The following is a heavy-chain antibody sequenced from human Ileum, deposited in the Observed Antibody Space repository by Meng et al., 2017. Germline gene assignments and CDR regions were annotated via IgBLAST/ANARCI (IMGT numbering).Heavy chain of an antibody. CDR1: GGSVSSDGFQ. V-gene: IGHV4-61*08. CDR3: ARDHWGSLDY. Sequence: VQLQWSGPGRVRPAETLSLVCTVSGGSVSSDGFQWGWVRQPPGKGLEWIGYASTNYNPSLKSRVTISLDTSKNQFSLELSSVTAADTAVYYCARDHWGSLDYWGQGILVTVAS. J-gene: IGHJ4*02. D-gene: IGHD7-27*01. CDR2: AST.